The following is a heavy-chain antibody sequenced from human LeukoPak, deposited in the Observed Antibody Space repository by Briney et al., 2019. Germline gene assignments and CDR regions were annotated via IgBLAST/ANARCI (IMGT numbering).Heavy chain of an antibody. CDR1: GFTFSSYG. J-gene: IGHJ4*02. D-gene: IGHD3-22*01. CDR2: ISYDGSNK. CDR3: AKDSSGYYDNFDY. Sequence: HPGGSLRLSCAASGFTFSSYGMHWVRQAPGKGLEWVAVISYDGSNKYYADSVKGRFTISRDNSKNTLYLQMNSLRAEDTAVYYCAKDSSGYYDNFDYWGQGTLVTVSS. V-gene: IGHV3-30*18.